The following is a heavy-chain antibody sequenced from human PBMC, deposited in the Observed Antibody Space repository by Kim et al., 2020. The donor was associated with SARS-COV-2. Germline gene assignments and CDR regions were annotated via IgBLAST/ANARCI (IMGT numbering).Heavy chain of an antibody. CDR1: GYTFTSYG. J-gene: IGHJ4*02. V-gene: IGHV1-18*01. Sequence: ASVKVSCKASGYTFTSYGISWVRQAPGQGLEWMGWISAYNGNTNYAQKLQGRVTMTTDTSTSTAYMELRSLRSDDTAVYYCARSGDTMVRGVTALKDYWGQGTLVTVSS. D-gene: IGHD3-10*01. CDR3: ARSGDTMVRGVTALKDY. CDR2: ISAYNGNT.